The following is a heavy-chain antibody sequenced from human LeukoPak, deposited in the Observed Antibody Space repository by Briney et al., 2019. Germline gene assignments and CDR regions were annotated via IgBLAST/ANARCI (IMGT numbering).Heavy chain of an antibody. Sequence: PGGSLRLSCAASRFIFSSYAMHWVRQAPGKGLEWVAVLSYDGSDKYYADSVKGRFTISRDNSRNTLFLQMNGLRAEDTAIYYCAKDLHYNYDNSGYMSSFDYWGQGTVVTVSS. CDR1: RFIFSSYA. V-gene: IGHV3-30*04. CDR3: AKDLHYNYDNSGYMSSFDY. J-gene: IGHJ4*02. CDR2: LSYDGSDK. D-gene: IGHD3-22*01.